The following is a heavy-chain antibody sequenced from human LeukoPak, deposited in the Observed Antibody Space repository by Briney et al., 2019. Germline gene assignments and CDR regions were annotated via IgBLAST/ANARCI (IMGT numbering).Heavy chain of an antibody. CDR1: GGSISSYY. V-gene: IGHV4-4*07. Sequence: PSETLSLTCTVSGGSISSYYWSWIRQPAGKGLEWIGRIYTSGSTNYNPSLKSRVTMSVDTSRNQFSLKLTSVTAADTAVYYCAKSNGYGLVDIWGQGTMVTVSS. J-gene: IGHJ3*02. CDR2: IYTSGST. D-gene: IGHD3-10*01. CDR3: AKSNGYGLVDI.